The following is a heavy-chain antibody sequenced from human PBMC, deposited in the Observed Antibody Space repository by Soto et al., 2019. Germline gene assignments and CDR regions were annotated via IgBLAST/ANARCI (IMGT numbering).Heavy chain of an antibody. D-gene: IGHD6-13*01. Sequence: PGGSLRLSCAASGFTFDDYGMSWVRQAPGKGLEWVSGINWNGGSTGYADSVKGRFTISRDNAKNSLYLQMNSLRAEDTALYYCARDSAAEIEFDWFDPWGQGPLVTSPQ. CDR1: GFTFDDYG. V-gene: IGHV3-20*04. J-gene: IGHJ5*02. CDR3: ARDSAAEIEFDWFDP. CDR2: INWNGGST.